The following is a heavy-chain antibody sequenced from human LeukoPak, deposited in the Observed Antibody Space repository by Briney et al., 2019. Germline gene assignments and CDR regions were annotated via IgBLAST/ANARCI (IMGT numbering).Heavy chain of an antibody. Sequence: GSLRLSCAASGFTFSSYSMNWVRQAPGKGLEWVSSISSSGSYIYYADSVKGRFTISRDNAKNSLDLQMNSLRAEDTAVYYCAKDLLGGSGSYPLFYFDYWGQGTLVTVSS. D-gene: IGHD3-10*01. CDR2: ISSSGSYI. CDR3: AKDLLGGSGSYPLFYFDY. J-gene: IGHJ4*02. V-gene: IGHV3-21*04. CDR1: GFTFSSYS.